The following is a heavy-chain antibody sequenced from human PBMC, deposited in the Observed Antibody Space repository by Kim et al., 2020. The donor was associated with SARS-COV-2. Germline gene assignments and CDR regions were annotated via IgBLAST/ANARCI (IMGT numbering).Heavy chain of an antibody. J-gene: IGHJ6*02. Sequence: ASVKVSCKASGYTFTSYGISWVRQAPGQGLEWMGWISAYNGNTNYAQKLQGRVTMTTDTSTSTAYMELRSLRSDDTAVYYCARCAGYSSSWYFSFYYYYGMDVWGQGTTGTVSS. CDR3: ARCAGYSSSWYFSFYYYYGMDV. V-gene: IGHV1-18*01. CDR2: ISAYNGNT. CDR1: GYTFTSYG. D-gene: IGHD6-13*01.